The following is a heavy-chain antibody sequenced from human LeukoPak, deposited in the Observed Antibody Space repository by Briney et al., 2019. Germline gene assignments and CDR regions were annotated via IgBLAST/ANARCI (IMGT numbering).Heavy chain of an antibody. CDR2: IRYDGSNK. D-gene: IGHD3-22*01. V-gene: IGHV3-30*02. CDR3: AKDRIRWDYYDSSGYYDY. CDR1: GFTFSSYG. J-gene: IGHJ4*02. Sequence: PGGSLRLSCAASGFTFSSYGMHWVRQAPGKGLEWVAFIRYDGSNKYYADPVKGRFTISRDNSKNTLYLQMNSLRAEDTAVYYCAKDRIRWDYYDSSGYYDYWGQGTLVTVSS.